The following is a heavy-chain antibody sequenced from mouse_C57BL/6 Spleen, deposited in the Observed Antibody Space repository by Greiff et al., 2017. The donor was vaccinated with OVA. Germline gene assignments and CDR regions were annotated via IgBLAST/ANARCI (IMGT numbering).Heavy chain of an antibody. J-gene: IGHJ3*01. Sequence: QVQLKQPGAELVRPGSSVKLSCKASGYTFTSYWMDWVKQRPGQGLEWIGNIYPSDSGTHYNQKFKDKATLTVDKSSSTAYMQLSSLTSEDSAVYYCAISSSAYWGQGTLVTVSA. CDR2: IYPSDSGT. D-gene: IGHD1-3*01. V-gene: IGHV1-61*01. CDR3: AISSSAY. CDR1: GYTFTSYW.